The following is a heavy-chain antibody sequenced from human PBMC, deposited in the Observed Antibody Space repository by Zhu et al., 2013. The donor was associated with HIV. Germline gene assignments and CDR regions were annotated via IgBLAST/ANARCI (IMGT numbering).Heavy chain of an antibody. CDR2: IYYSGST. V-gene: IGHV4-38-2*02. CDR3: ARGSGYSFLFDY. Sequence: QVQLQESGPGLVKPSETLSLTCTVSGYSISSGYYWGWIRQPPGKGLEWIGSIYYSGSTYYNPSLKSRVTISVDTSKNQFSLKLSSVTAADTAVYYCARGSGYSFLFDYWGQGTLVTVSS. D-gene: IGHD5-12*01. CDR1: GYSISSGYY. J-gene: IGHJ4*02.